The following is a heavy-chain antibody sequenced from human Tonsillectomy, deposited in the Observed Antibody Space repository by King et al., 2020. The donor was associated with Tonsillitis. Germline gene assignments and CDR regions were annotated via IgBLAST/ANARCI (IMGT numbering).Heavy chain of an antibody. CDR2: IYYSGTT. D-gene: IGHD1-7*01. V-gene: IGHV4-31*03. CDR3: AREELELASGNYYFDY. CDR1: GGSFTSRTYY. J-gene: IGHJ4*02. Sequence: QLQESGPGLVKPSETLSLTCTVSGGSFTSRTYYGGWIRQPPGKGLEWIGYIYYSGTTYYNPSLKSRVTISVDTSKNQFSLKLSSVTAADTAVYYCAREELELASGNYYFDYWGQGTLVTVSS.